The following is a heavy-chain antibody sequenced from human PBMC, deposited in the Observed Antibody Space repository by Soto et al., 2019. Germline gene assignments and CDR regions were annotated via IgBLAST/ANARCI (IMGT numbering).Heavy chain of an antibody. D-gene: IGHD6-13*01. CDR1: GGSISSSNW. CDR2: TYHSGST. J-gene: IGHJ5*02. V-gene: IGHV4-4*02. Sequence: QVQLQESGPGLVKPSGTLSLTCAVSGGSISSSNWWSWVRQPPGKGLEWIGETYHSGSTNYNPSLKSRVTISVAKSKNQFSLKLSSVTAADTAVYYCARDRSSSYLSNNLFDPWGQGTLVTVSS. CDR3: ARDRSSSYLSNNLFDP.